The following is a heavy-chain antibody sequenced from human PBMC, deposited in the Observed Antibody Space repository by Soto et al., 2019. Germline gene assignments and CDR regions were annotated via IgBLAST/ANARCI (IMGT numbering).Heavy chain of an antibody. D-gene: IGHD2-8*01. CDR3: PADRCLNVFSTLGCW. CDR1: GVTFSNAW. Sequence: EVQLVESGGGLVKPGGSLRLSCAASGVTFSNAWMNWVRQAPGKGLEWVGRIKSKTDGGTTDYAAPVKGRFTISRDDSKNTLYRQMTTLETEDKACYNFPADRCLNVFSTLGCWWGQGPLLPVP. J-gene: IGHJ4*02. V-gene: IGHV3-15*07. CDR2: IKSKTDGGTT.